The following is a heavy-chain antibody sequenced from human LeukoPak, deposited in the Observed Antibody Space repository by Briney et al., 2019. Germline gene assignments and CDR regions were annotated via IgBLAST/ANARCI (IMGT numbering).Heavy chain of an antibody. J-gene: IGHJ5*02. Sequence: ASVKVSCKTSGYTFTVYHIHWVRQAPGQGLEWMGIISPSVGTTTYAQKLEDRVTMTRDTFTTTVYMELRSLRSEDTAVYYCARIGDYGSGSEGFDPWGQGTLVTVSA. CDR1: GYTFTVYH. D-gene: IGHD3-10*01. V-gene: IGHV1-46*04. CDR2: ISPSVGTT. CDR3: ARIGDYGSGSEGFDP.